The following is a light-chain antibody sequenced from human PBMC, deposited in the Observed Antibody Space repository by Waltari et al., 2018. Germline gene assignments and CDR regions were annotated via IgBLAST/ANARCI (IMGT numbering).Light chain of an antibody. CDR1: QTVRTTY. J-gene: IGKJ4*01. CDR2: GAS. CDR3: QQYDISPLT. Sequence: EIVLTQSPGTLSLSPGKRATLSCRASQTVRTTYLAWYQQKPGQAPTLLIYGASSRATGIPDRFSGSGSGTDFSLTISSLEPEDFVVYYCQQYDISPLTFGGGTKVEIK. V-gene: IGKV3-20*01.